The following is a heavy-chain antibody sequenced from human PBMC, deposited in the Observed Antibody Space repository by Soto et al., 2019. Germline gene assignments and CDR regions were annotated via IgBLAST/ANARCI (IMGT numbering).Heavy chain of an antibody. J-gene: IGHJ4*02. CDR2: IYWNDDK. CDR1: GFSLSTSGVG. D-gene: IGHD3-10*01. CDR3: AHTGGSMVRGVIPFDY. V-gene: IGHV2-5*01. Sequence: SGPTLVNPTQTLTLTCTFSGFSLSTSGVGVGWIRQPPGKALEWLALIYWNDDKRYSPSLKSRITITKDTSKNQVVLTMTNMDPVDTATYYCAHTGGSMVRGVIPFDYWGQGTLVTVSS.